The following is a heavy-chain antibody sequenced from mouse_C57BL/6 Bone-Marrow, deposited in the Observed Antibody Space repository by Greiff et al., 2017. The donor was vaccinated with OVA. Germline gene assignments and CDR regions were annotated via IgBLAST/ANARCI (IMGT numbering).Heavy chain of an antibody. V-gene: IGHV1-82*01. CDR2: IYPGDGAT. CDR1: GYAFSSSW. D-gene: IGHD2-3*01. Sequence: VQLQQSGPELVKPGASVKISCKASGYAFSSSWLTWVKQRPGKGLEWIGRIYPGDGATHYKGKFKGKATLTADKASSTAYMQLSSLTSEDSAVYFCARHEDGYYASYFDYWGQGTTLTVSS. CDR3: ARHEDGYYASYFDY. J-gene: IGHJ2*01.